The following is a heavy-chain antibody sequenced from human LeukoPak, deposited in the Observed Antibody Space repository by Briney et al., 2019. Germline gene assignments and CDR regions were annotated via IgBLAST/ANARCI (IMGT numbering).Heavy chain of an antibody. CDR1: GLIFSDAW. D-gene: IGHD3-3*01. CDR3: AWSGLNYFAT. J-gene: IGHJ5*02. V-gene: IGHV3-15*01. CDR2: IKSKAGGETR. Sequence: GGSPRLSCAASGLIFSDAWMSWVRQAPGKGLEWVGRIKSKAGGETRDYGVPVKGRFTISRDDSENTVFLQLNTLKIEDTAVYYCAWSGLNYFATWGQGTLVTVSS.